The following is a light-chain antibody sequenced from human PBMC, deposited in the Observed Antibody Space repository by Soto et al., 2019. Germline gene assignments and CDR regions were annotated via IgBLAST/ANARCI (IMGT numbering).Light chain of an antibody. J-gene: IGKJ3*01. CDR2: GAS. Sequence: EIVLTQSPATLSLSPGERATLSCRATESITSYLAWYQQKPGQAPRLLIYGASKRATGVPARFSGGGSGTDFTLTIDSLEPEDFAVYYWHPRSMWPPFTFGPGTKVDI. CDR1: ESITSY. V-gene: IGKV3-11*01. CDR3: HPRSMWPPFT.